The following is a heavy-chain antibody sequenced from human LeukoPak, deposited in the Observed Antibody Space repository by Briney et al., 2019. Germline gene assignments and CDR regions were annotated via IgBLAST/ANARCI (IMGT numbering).Heavy chain of an antibody. V-gene: IGHV3-30*18. D-gene: IGHD4-17*01. CDR2: MSYDGGNK. CDR1: GFILTDYG. CDR3: AKVGRNSGDYNGWFDP. Sequence: GRPLRLSCAASGFILTDYGMHWVRQAPGKGLDWVAFMSYDGGNKYYADSVKGRFTISRDNSKNTLYLQMNTLRAEDTAVYYCAKVGRNSGDYNGWFDPWGQETLVTVSS. J-gene: IGHJ5*02.